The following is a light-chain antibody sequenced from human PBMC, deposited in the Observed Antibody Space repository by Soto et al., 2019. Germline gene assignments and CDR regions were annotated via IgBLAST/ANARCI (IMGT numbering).Light chain of an antibody. CDR1: SSDVGGFDF. CDR3: FLYTASYSV. Sequence: QSALTQPRSVSGSPGQSVAISCTATSSDVGGFDFVSWYQQHPGKAPKLVIYDVSKRPSGVPDRFSGSRSGDTASLTISGLQAEDEADYYCFLYTASYSVFGGGTKLTVL. V-gene: IGLV2-11*01. J-gene: IGLJ3*02. CDR2: DVS.